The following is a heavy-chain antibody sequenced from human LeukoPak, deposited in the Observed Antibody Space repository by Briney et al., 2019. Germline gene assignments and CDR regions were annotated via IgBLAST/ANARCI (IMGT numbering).Heavy chain of an antibody. V-gene: IGHV4-38-2*02. D-gene: IGHD2-15*01. CDR3: ARVLRAKRNVDY. CDR1: GYSISSGYY. CDR2: INHSGST. J-gene: IGHJ4*02. Sequence: SETLSLTCTVSGYSISSGYYWGWIRQPPGKGLEWIGEINHSGSTNYNPSLKSRVTISVDTSKNQFSLKLSSVTAADTAVYYCARVLRAKRNVDYWGQGTLVTVSS.